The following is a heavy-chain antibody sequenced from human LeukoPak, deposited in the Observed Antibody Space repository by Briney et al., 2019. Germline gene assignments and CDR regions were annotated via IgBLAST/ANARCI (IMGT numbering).Heavy chain of an antibody. D-gene: IGHD6-13*01. Sequence: PGGSLRLSCAASGFTFSSYWMSWVRQAPGKGLEWVANIKKDGSEKYYVDSVKGRFTISRDNAKNSLYLQMNRLRAEDTAAYYCVREQFLGAAAGQGGSYDYWGRGTLVTVSS. CDR3: VREQFLGAAAGQGGSYDY. CDR1: GFTFSSYW. V-gene: IGHV3-7*04. CDR2: IKKDGSEK. J-gene: IGHJ4*02.